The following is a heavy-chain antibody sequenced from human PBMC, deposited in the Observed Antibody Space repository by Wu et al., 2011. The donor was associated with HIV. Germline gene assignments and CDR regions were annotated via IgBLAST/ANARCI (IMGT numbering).Heavy chain of an antibody. Sequence: QVQLVQSGAEVKKPGASVKVSCKASGYTFTAYYMHWVRQAPGQGLEWMGWINPNSGGTNYAQKFQDRVTLTRDTSISTAYLELNRLTSDDTAVYYCARRDHDAFDIWAKGQWSPSLQ. V-gene: IGHV1-2*02. CDR1: GYTFTAYY. J-gene: IGHJ3*02. CDR3: ARRDHDAFDI. CDR2: INPNSGGT.